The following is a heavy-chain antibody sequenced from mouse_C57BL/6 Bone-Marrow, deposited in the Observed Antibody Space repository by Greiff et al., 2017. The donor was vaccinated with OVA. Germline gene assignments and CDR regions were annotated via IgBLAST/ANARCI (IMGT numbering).Heavy chain of an antibody. J-gene: IGHJ4*01. CDR1: GFSLTSYG. Sequence: QVQLKESGPGLVQPSQSLSITCPVSGFSLTSYGVHWVRHSPGKGLEWLGVIWRGGSTDYNAAFMSRLSITKDNSKSQVFFKMNSLQADDTAIYYCAKRGVVATENAMDYWGQGTSVTVSS. CDR3: AKRGVVATENAMDY. D-gene: IGHD1-1*01. V-gene: IGHV2-5*01. CDR2: IWRGGST.